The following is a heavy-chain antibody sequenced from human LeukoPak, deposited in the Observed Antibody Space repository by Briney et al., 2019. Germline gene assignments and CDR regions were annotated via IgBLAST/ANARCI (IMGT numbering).Heavy chain of an antibody. CDR2: VNPNSGNS. V-gene: IGHV1-8*03. J-gene: IGHJ5*02. Sequence: SVMVSCKASGYTFNTYDIHWVRQAAGQGLEWMGWVNPNSGNSGYEQKFQGRVTITMNTSITTAYLGLDNLTSGDTAVYYCARPYCSSKTCKRWFDPWGQGTLVTVSA. D-gene: IGHD2-2*01. CDR3: ARPYCSSKTCKRWFDP. CDR1: GYTFNTYD.